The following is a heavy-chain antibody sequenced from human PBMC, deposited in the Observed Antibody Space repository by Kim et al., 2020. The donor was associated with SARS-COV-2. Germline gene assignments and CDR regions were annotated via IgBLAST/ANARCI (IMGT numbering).Heavy chain of an antibody. CDR1: GFTFSSYE. J-gene: IGHJ4*02. CDR2: ISSSGSTI. V-gene: IGHV3-48*03. D-gene: IGHD5-18*01. CDR3: ARLRGYSSIFDY. Sequence: GGSLRLSCAASGFTFSSYEMNWVRQAPGKGLEWVSYISSSGSTIYYADSVKGRFTISRDNAKNSLYLQMNSLRAEDTAVYYCARLRGYSSIFDYWGQGTLVTVSS.